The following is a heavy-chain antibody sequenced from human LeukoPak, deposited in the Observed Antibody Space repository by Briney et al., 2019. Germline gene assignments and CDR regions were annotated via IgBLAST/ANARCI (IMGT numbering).Heavy chain of an antibody. J-gene: IGHJ4*02. Sequence: GGSLRLSCAASGFTFSHYAMHWVRQAPGKGLEGVAVIFYDGSIAYYADSVKGRFTISRDNSGNTLYLQMNSLRAEDTAVYFCARDPRGPTGYDSSGRDSFDYWGQGTLVTVSS. CDR1: GFTFSHYA. CDR2: IFYDGSIA. V-gene: IGHV3-30*04. CDR3: ARDPRGPTGYDSSGRDSFDY. D-gene: IGHD3-22*01.